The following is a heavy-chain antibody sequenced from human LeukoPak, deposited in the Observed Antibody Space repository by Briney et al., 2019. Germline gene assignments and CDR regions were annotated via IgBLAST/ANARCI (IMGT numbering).Heavy chain of an antibody. CDR3: ARVYYYGSGNYYYYYMDV. V-gene: IGHV3-21*01. J-gene: IGHJ6*03. CDR1: GFTFSSYS. Sequence: GGSLRLSCAASGFTFSSYSMNWVRQAPGKGLEWVSSIIISSSYIYYADSVKGRFTISRDNAKNSLYLQMNSLRAEDTAVYYCARVYYYGSGNYYYYYMDVWGKGTTVTVSS. D-gene: IGHD3-10*01. CDR2: IIISSSYI.